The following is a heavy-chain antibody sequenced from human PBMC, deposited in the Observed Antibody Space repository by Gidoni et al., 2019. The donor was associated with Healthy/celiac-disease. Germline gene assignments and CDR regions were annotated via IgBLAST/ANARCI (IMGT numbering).Heavy chain of an antibody. CDR1: GFTFSSYG. Sequence: QVQLVESGGGVVQPGRSLRLSCAASGFTFSSYGMHWVRQAPGKGLEWVAVISYDGSNKYYADSVKGRFTISRDNSKNTLYLQMNSLRAEDTAVYYCAKDRGLHLGELSLFFDYWGQGTLVTVSS. V-gene: IGHV3-30*18. CDR2: ISYDGSNK. J-gene: IGHJ4*02. D-gene: IGHD3-16*02. CDR3: AKDRGLHLGELSLFFDY.